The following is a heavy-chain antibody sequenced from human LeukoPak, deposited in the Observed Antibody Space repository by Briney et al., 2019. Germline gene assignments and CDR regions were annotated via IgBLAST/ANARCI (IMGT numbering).Heavy chain of an antibody. Sequence: GASVKVSCKASGYTFTSYGISWVRQVPGQGLEWMGWINTNTGNPTYAQGFTGRFVFSLDTSVSTAYLQISSLKAEDTAVYYCARDEFLLWFGDRRNWFDPWGQGTLVTVSS. J-gene: IGHJ5*02. CDR3: ARDEFLLWFGDRRNWFDP. CDR1: GYTFTSYG. V-gene: IGHV7-4-1*02. D-gene: IGHD3-10*01. CDR2: INTNTGNP.